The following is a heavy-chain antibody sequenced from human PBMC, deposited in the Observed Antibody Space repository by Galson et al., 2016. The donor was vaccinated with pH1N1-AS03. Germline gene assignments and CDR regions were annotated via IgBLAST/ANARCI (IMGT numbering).Heavy chain of an antibody. CDR1: GFTFRDYN. CDR3: ARDTARSFDY. V-gene: IGHV3-21*01. D-gene: IGHD5-18*01. CDR2: IEASSTYI. Sequence: LRLSCAVSGFTFRDYNLNWVRQAPGKGPEWVSSIEASSTYIYYADSVKGRFTISRDNSKNSLYLQMNSLRAEDTAVYYCARDTARSFDYWGLGTLVSVSS. J-gene: IGHJ4*02.